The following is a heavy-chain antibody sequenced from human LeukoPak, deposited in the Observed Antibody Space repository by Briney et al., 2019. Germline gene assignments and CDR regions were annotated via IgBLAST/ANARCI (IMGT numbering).Heavy chain of an antibody. J-gene: IGHJ4*02. CDR1: GGSISSGDYY. D-gene: IGHD2-2*01. V-gene: IGHV4-30-4*01. CDR3: ARGPVRYCSSTSCSRNFDY. CDR2: IHYSGST. Sequence: SETLSLTCTVSGGSISSGDYYWSWIRQPPGKGLEWIGYIHYSGSTYYNPSLKSRVTISVDTSKNQFSLKLSSVTAADTAVYYCARGPVRYCSSTSCSRNFDYWGQGTLVTVSS.